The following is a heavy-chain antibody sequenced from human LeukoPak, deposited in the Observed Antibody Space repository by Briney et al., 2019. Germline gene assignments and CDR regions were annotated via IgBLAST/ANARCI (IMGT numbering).Heavy chain of an antibody. V-gene: IGHV3-30*04. Sequence: GRSLRLSCAASGFTFSSYAMHWVREAPGKGLEWVAVISYDGSNKYYADSVKGRFTISRDNSKNTLYLQMNSLRAEDTAVYYCARLDDSSGHSFDYWGRGTLVTVSS. CDR3: ARLDDSSGHSFDY. D-gene: IGHD3-22*01. CDR1: GFTFSSYA. CDR2: ISYDGSNK. J-gene: IGHJ4*02.